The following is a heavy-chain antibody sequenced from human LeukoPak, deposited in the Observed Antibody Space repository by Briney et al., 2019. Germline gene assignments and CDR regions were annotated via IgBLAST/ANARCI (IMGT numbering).Heavy chain of an antibody. CDR2: ISSSSSYI. CDR1: GFTFSSYA. D-gene: IGHD3-3*01. V-gene: IGHV3-21*01. CDR3: ARAEYYDFWSGYYSAYYFDY. J-gene: IGHJ4*02. Sequence: GGSLRLSCAASGFTFSSYAMSWVRQAPGKGLEWVSSISSSSSYIYYADSVKGRFTISRDNAKNSLYLQMNSLRAEDTAVYYCARAEYYDFWSGYYSAYYFDYWGQGTLVTVSS.